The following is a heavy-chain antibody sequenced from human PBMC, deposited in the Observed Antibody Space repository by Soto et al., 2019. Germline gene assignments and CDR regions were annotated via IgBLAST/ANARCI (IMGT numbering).Heavy chain of an antibody. CDR3: VGGQYYFAY. CDR2: ISYDGSDK. J-gene: IGHJ4*02. Sequence: QVQLVESGGGVVQPGRSLRLSCAASGFPFTSYGMHWVREGPDKGLEWVAIISYDGSDKYYADSVKGRFTISRDNSKNPPYRQMNSLRPEDTALYYCVGGQYYFAYRCQGTLVISSS. CDR1: GFPFTSYG. V-gene: IGHV3-30*03. D-gene: IGHD3-10*01.